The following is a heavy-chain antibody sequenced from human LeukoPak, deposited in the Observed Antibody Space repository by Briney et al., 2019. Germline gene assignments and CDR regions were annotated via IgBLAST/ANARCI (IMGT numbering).Heavy chain of an antibody. V-gene: IGHV4-34*01. CDR3: ARGAYSSGWYSYYYYYYMDV. D-gene: IGHD6-19*01. J-gene: IGHJ6*03. CDR2: INHSGST. CDR1: GGSFSGYY. Sequence: PSETLSLTCAVYGGSFSGYYWSWIRQPPGKGLEWIGEINHSGSTSYSPSLRSRVTISVDTSKNQFSLKLSSVTAADTAVYYCARGAYSSGWYSYYYYYYMDVWGKGTTVTVSS.